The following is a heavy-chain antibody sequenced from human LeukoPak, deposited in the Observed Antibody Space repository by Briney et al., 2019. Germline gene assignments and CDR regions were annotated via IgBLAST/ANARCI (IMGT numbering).Heavy chain of an antibody. CDR2: INHSGST. CDR1: GGSFSGYY. D-gene: IGHD7-27*01. V-gene: IGHV4-34*01. CDR3: ARRPLGGIDV. J-gene: IGHJ6*02. Sequence: PSETLSLTCAVYGGSFSGYYWSWIRQPPGRGLEWIGEINHSGSTNYNPSLKSRVTISVDTSKNQFSLRLNSVTAADTAVYYCARRPLGGIDVWGQGTTVIVSS.